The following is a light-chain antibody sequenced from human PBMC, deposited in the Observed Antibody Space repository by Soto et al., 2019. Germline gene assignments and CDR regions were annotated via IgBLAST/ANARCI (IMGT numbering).Light chain of an antibody. V-gene: IGKV3-11*01. CDR1: QSVSNY. CDR3: QLRGNWPPFT. Sequence: EIVLTQSPATLSVSPGERATLSCRASQSVSNYLAWFQQKPGQAPRLLIYDASTRATGIPARFSGSGSGTDFTLTINSLEPADFAVYYCQLRGNWPPFTFGPGTRVDIK. CDR2: DAS. J-gene: IGKJ3*01.